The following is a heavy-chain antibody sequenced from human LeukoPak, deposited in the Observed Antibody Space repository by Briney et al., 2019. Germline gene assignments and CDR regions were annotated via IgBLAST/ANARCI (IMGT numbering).Heavy chain of an antibody. J-gene: IGHJ4*02. Sequence: ASVKVSCKASGYTFTGYYMHWVRQAPGQGLEWMGWINPNSGGTNYAQKFQGRVTMTRDTSISTAYMELSRLRSDDTAVYYCARDPPRGVAAAGKGTPDYWGQETLVTVSS. CDR2: INPNSGGT. CDR1: GYTFTGYY. V-gene: IGHV1-2*02. CDR3: ARDPPRGVAAAGKGTPDY. D-gene: IGHD6-13*01.